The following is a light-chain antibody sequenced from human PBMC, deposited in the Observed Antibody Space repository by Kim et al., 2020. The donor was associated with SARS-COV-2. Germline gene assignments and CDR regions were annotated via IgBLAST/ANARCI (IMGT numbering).Light chain of an antibody. V-gene: IGKV1-17*01. CDR2: GAA. J-gene: IGKJ5*01. Sequence: AYVGERDTITGRASQEMGNDLGWDQKKPGRAPKRRKYGAANVQSGVTSRFSGSGSETEVTLTIKGLQPEDFATYFCLQQRTYPSTFGQGTRLESK. CDR1: QEMGND. CDR3: LQQRTYPST.